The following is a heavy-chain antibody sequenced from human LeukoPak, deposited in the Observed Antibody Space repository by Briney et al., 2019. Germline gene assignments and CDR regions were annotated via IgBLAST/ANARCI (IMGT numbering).Heavy chain of an antibody. V-gene: IGHV4-61*02. D-gene: IGHD1-26*01. J-gene: IGHJ4*02. CDR1: GGSISSGSYY. CDR2: IYTSGST. Sequence: SETLSLTCTVSGGSISSGSYYWSWIRQPAGKGLEWIGRIYTSGSTNYNPSLKSRVTISVDTSKNQFSLKLSSVTAADTAVYYCARAGEVGATDYWGQGTLVTVSS. CDR3: ARAGEVGATDY.